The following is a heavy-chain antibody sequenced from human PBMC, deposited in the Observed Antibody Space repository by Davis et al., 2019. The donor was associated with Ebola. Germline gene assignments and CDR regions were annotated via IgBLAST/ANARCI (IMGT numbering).Heavy chain of an antibody. Sequence: SVKVSCKASGGTFSSYAISWVRQAPGQGLEWMGGIIPIFGTANYAQKFQGRVTITADESTSTAYMELSSLRSEDTAVYYCARSPPRDGYNYVDYWGQGTLVTVSS. CDR1: GGTFSSYA. V-gene: IGHV1-69*13. J-gene: IGHJ4*02. CDR2: IIPIFGTA. CDR3: ARSPPRDGYNYVDY. D-gene: IGHD5-24*01.